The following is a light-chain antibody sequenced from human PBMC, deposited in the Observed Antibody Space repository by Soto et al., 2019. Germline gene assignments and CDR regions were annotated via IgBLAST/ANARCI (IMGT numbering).Light chain of an antibody. CDR3: CTYTNTRHYV. Sequence: QSALTQPASVSGSPGQSITISCTGTSSDVGNYDYVSWYQQHPGTAPKLLIYDVTDRSSGVSNRFSGSKSGNTASLTISGLQAEDESDYFCCTYTNTRHYVFGTGTKVTVL. J-gene: IGLJ1*01. CDR2: DVT. CDR1: SSDVGNYDY. V-gene: IGLV2-14*01.